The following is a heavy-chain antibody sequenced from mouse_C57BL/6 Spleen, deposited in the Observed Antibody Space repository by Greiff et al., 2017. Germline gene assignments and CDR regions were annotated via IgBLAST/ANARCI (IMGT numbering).Heavy chain of an antibody. CDR2: IDPSDSYT. J-gene: IGHJ2*01. V-gene: IGHV1-69*01. CDR3: ARRENYYDYLYYFDY. Sequence: QVQLQQPGAELVMPGASVKLSCKASGYTFTSYWMHWVKQRPGQGLEWIGEIDPSDSYTNYNQKFKGKSTLTVDKSSSTAYLQLSIQTAEDSSVYYCARRENYYDYLYYFDYWGQGTTLTVSS. CDR1: GYTFTSYW. D-gene: IGHD2-4*01.